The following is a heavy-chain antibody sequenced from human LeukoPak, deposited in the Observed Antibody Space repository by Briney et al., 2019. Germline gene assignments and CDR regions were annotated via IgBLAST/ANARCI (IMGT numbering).Heavy chain of an antibody. Sequence: SETLSLTCTVYGGYYWSWIRQHPGKGLEWIGYIYYSGSTYYNPSLKSRVTISVDTSKNQFSLKLSSVTAADTAVYYCARGGYGDYNLYYYGMDVWGQGTTVTVSS. CDR2: IYYSGST. D-gene: IGHD4-17*01. V-gene: IGHV4-31*03. CDR3: ARGGYGDYNLYYYGMDV. J-gene: IGHJ6*02. CDR1: GGYY.